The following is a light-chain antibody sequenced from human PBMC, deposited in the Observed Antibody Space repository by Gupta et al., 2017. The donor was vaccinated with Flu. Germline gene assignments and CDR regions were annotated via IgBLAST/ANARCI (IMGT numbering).Light chain of an antibody. CDR3: QQYYSYPRT. V-gene: IGKV1-8*01. CDR1: QGISSY. CDR2: AAS. Sequence: AIRLTQSASSMLASTGDRVTITCRASQGISSYLAWYQQKPGKAPKLLIYAASTFQSGVPSRFSGSGSGTDFTLTISSLQSEDFATYYCQQYYSYPRTFGQGTKVEIK. J-gene: IGKJ1*01.